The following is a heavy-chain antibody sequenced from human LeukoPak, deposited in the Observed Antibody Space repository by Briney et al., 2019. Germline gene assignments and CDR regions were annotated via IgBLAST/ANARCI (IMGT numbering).Heavy chain of an antibody. J-gene: IGHJ4*02. CDR2: IYYSGST. CDR3: ARGTSRRGDY. V-gene: IGHV4-39*01. Sequence: SETLSLTCTVSGGSISSSSYYWGWIRQPPGKGLEWIGSIYYSGSTYYNPSLKSRVTISVDTSKNQFSLKLSSVTAADTAVYYCARGTSRRGDYWGQGTLVTVSS. CDR1: GGSISSSSYY.